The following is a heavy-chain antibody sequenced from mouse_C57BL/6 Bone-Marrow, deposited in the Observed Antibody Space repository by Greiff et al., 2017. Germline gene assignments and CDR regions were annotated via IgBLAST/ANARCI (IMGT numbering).Heavy chain of an antibody. Sequence: VQLQQPGAELVKPGASVKMSCKASGYTFTSYWITWVKQRPGQGLEWIGDIYPGSGSTNYNEKFKSKATLTVDTSSSTAYMQLSSLTSEDSAVYYCARGNYYGSSTGAYAMDYWGQGTSVTVSS. CDR2: IYPGSGST. J-gene: IGHJ4*01. CDR1: GYTFTSYW. V-gene: IGHV1-55*01. D-gene: IGHD1-1*01. CDR3: ARGNYYGSSTGAYAMDY.